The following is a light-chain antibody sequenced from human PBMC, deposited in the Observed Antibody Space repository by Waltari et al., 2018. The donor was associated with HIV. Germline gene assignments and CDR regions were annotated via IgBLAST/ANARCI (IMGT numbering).Light chain of an antibody. CDR2: NVS. CDR3: MQGTYWPRT. V-gene: IGKV2-30*01. Sequence: DVVMTQSPLSLPVTLGQPASISCSSTRSLVYNGGETFLSWFHQRPGQSPRRLIHNVSIRDSGVPDRFSGSGSGSDFTLRISRVEAEDVGIYYCMQGTYWPRTFGQGTKVEIK. CDR1: RSLVYNGGETF. J-gene: IGKJ1*01.